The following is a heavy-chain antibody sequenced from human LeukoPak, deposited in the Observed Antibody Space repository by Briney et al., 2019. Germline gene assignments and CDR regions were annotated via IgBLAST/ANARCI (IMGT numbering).Heavy chain of an antibody. Sequence: ASVKVSCKASGYTFTSYGISWVRQAPGQGLEWMGWISAYNGNTSYAQKFQGRVTMTTDTSTSTAYMDLRSLRTDDTAVYYCARDHVRFGEFTEDVWGKGTTVTVSS. D-gene: IGHD3-10*01. CDR3: ARDHVRFGEFTEDV. CDR1: GYTFTSYG. V-gene: IGHV1-18*01. J-gene: IGHJ6*04. CDR2: ISAYNGNT.